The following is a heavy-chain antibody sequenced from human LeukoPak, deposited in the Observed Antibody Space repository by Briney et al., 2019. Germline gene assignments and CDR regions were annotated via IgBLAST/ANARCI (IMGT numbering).Heavy chain of an antibody. CDR1: GGTFISYA. CDR2: IIPIFGTA. V-gene: IGHV1-69*13. Sequence: GASVKVSCKASGGTFISYAISWVRQAPGQGLEWMGGIIPIFGTANYAQKFQGRVTITADESTSTAYMELSSLRSEDTAVYYCARERNDRYCSSTSCYNYYYGMDVWGQGTTVTVSS. D-gene: IGHD2-2*02. CDR3: ARERNDRYCSSTSCYNYYYGMDV. J-gene: IGHJ6*02.